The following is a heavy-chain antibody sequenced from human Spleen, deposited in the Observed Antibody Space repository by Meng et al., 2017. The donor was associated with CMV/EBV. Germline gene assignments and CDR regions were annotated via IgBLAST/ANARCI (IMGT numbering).Heavy chain of an antibody. CDR2: SYSSGAT. J-gene: IGHJ5*02. Sequence: TSDNFYWSWIRRPPGKGLEWIGYSYSSGATNYDPSLKSRVTISVDTSKNQFSLRLASVTAADTAVYFCARKSYFHCGGACYRSWFDRWGQGTLVTVSS. D-gene: IGHD2-21*02. CDR3: ARKSYFHCGGACYRSWFDR. V-gene: IGHV4-61*01. CDR1: TSDNFY.